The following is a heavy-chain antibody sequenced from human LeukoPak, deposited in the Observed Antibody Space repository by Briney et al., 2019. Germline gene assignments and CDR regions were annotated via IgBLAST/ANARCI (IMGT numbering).Heavy chain of an antibody. CDR3: ARLVVGATYFDY. D-gene: IGHD1-26*01. Sequence: PSETLSLTCTVSGGSISSYHGSWIRQPPGKGLEYIGYIYYSGSTNYNPSLKSRVSISLDTSKNQFSLKLSSVTAADTAVYYCARLVVGATYFDYWGQGTLVTVSS. V-gene: IGHV4-59*08. CDR1: GGSISSYH. J-gene: IGHJ4*02. CDR2: IYYSGST.